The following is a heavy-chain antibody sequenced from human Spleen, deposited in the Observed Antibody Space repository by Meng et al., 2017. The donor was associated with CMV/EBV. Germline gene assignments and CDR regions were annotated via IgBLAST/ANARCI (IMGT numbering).Heavy chain of an antibody. CDR1: GFTVSSNY. CDR3: ARGYDYGGNPVDY. Sequence: GGSLRLSCAASGFTVSSNYMTWVRQAPGKGLEWVSVIYTGGSTDYADSVKGRFTISRDNSKNTVYLQMNSLRAEDTAVYYCARGYDYGGNPVDYWGQGTLVTVSS. J-gene: IGHJ4*02. V-gene: IGHV3-53*01. D-gene: IGHD4-23*01. CDR2: IYTGGST.